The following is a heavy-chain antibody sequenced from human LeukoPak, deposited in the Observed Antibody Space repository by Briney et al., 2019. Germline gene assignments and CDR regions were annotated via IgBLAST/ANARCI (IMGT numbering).Heavy chain of an antibody. J-gene: IGHJ3*02. CDR3: ARVGYWDYYDSSGFFAFDI. CDR2: IYYSVST. D-gene: IGHD3-22*01. Sequence: PSETLSLTCTVSGGSISSGDYYWSWIRQPPGKGLEWIGYIYYSVSTYYNPSLKSRVTISVDTSKNQFSLKLSSVTAADTAVYYCARVGYWDYYDSSGFFAFDIWGQGTMVTVSS. V-gene: IGHV4-30-4*08. CDR1: GGSISSGDYY.